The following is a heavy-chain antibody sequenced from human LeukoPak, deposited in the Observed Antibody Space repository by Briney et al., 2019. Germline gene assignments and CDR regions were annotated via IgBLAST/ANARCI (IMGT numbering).Heavy chain of an antibody. CDR2: IYYSGST. J-gene: IGHJ4*02. V-gene: IGHV4-59*01. CDR1: GGSISSYY. Sequence: SETLSLTCTVSGGSISSYYWSWIRQPPGKGLEWIGYIYYSGSTNYNPSLKSRVTISVDTSKNQFSLKLSSVTAADTAVYYCASVVPYSSSPGYFDYWGQGTLVTVSS. D-gene: IGHD6-6*01. CDR3: ASVVPYSSSPGYFDY.